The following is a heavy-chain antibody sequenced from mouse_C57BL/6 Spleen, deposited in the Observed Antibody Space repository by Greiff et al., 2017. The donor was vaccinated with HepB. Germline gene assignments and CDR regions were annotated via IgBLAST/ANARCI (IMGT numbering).Heavy chain of an antibody. Sequence: QVQLQQPGAELVKPGASVKLSCKASGYTFTSYWMHWVKQRPGQGLEWIGMIHPNSGSTNYNEKFKSKATLPVDKSSSTAYMQLSSLTSEDTAVYYCAKIYYGYDEEDYWGQGTTRTVAS. J-gene: IGHJ2*01. D-gene: IGHD2-2*01. CDR1: GYTFTSYW. V-gene: IGHV1-64*01. CDR3: AKIYYGYDEEDY. CDR2: IHPNSGST.